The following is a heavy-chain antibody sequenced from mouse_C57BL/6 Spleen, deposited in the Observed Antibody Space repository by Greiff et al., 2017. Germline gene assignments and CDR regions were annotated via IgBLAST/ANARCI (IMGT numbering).Heavy chain of an antibody. CDR2: LNPSNGGT. J-gene: IGHJ3*01. Sequence: QVQLQQPGTELVKPGASVKLSCKASGYTFTSYWMHWVKQRPVQGLEWIGNLNPSNGGTNYTEKFKSKATLTVDKSSSTAYMQLSSLTSADSAVEYCARHYDGCAYWGQGTLVTVSA. CDR3: ARHYDGCAY. D-gene: IGHD1-2*01. CDR1: GYTFTSYW. V-gene: IGHV1-53*01.